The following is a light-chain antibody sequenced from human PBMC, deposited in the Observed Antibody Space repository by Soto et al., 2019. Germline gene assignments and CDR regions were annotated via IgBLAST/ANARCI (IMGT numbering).Light chain of an antibody. CDR3: ASWDDSLNGFVV. CDR2: SNN. J-gene: IGLJ2*01. Sequence: QSVLPQPPSASGTPGQRVTISCSGSSSNIGSNTVTWYQQLPGTAPKLLIYSNNQRPSGVPDRFSGSKSGTSASLATSGLQSEDEADYYCASWDDSLNGFVVFGGGTKVTVL. V-gene: IGLV1-44*01. CDR1: SSNIGSNT.